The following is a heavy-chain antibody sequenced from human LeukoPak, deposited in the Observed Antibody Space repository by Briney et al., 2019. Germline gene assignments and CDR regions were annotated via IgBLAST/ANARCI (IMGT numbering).Heavy chain of an antibody. CDR2: INHSGST. CDR3: ARGWDVVVPAATPRWFDP. V-gene: IGHV4-34*01. D-gene: IGHD2-2*01. Sequence: PSETLSLTCAVYGGSFSGYYWSWIRQPPGKGLELIGEINHSGSTNYNPSLKSRVTISVDTSKNQFSLKLSSVTAADTAVYYCARGWDVVVPAATPRWFDPWGQGTLVTVSS. CDR1: GGSFSGYY. J-gene: IGHJ5*02.